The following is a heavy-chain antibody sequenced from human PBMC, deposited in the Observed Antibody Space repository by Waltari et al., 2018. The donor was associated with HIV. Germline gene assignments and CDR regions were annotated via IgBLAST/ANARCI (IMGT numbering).Heavy chain of an antibody. D-gene: IGHD3-22*01. V-gene: IGHV3-23*01. CDR1: GFIFSNYA. J-gene: IGHJ4*02. CDR2: ISKGASRA. CDR3: AREDYHYDNSAYYGAYYFDF. Sequence: EVQLLESGGGLVQPGESLRLSCAASGFIFSNYAMSWVRQTPGKGLGWVSGISKGASRAYDADSVKGRFTISRDNSKNTVHLQMMSLRVEDTAVYYCAREDYHYDNSAYYGAYYFDFWGQGTLVTVSS.